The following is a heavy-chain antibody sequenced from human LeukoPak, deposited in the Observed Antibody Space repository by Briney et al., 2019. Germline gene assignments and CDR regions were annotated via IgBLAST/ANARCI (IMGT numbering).Heavy chain of an antibody. D-gene: IGHD6-6*01. CDR1: GFTFSSYA. CDR2: ISGSGGST. CDR3: AEDTPPRDSSSSPWFDP. J-gene: IGHJ5*02. Sequence: QTGGSLRLSCAASGFTFSSYAMSWVRQAPGKGLEWVSAISGSGGSTYYADSVKGRFTISRDNSKNTLYLQMNSLRAEDTAVYYCAEDTPPRDSSSSPWFDPWGQGTLVTVSS. V-gene: IGHV3-23*01.